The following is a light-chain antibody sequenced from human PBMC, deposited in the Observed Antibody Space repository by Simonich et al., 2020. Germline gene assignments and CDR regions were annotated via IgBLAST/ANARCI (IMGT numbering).Light chain of an antibody. J-gene: IGKJ4*01. CDR1: QSVLYSSNNKNY. CDR2: WAA. V-gene: IGKV4-1*01. Sequence: DIVMTQSPDSLAVSLGERATINFKSNQSVLYSSNNKNYLAWYQQKTGQPPKLLIYWAAPRESGVPDRFSGSGSGTDFTLTISSLQAEDVAVYYCQQYYSTPLTFGGGTKVEIK. CDR3: QQYYSTPLT.